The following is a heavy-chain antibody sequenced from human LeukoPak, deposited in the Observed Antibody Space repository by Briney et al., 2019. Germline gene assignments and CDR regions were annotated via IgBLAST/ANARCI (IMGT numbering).Heavy chain of an antibody. J-gene: IGHJ3*02. CDR2: IFHGGNT. Sequence: TSETLSLTCTVSGDSITSSAFYWGWIRQAPGKGLEWIGNIFHGGNTHYNPSLKSRVSISVDRSKNQVSLNLSSVTAADTALYYCAKQGRQIPFWGVVAIAPFDIWGQGTMVTVYS. CDR1: GDSITSSAFY. D-gene: IGHD3-16*02. V-gene: IGHV4-39*01. CDR3: AKQGRQIPFWGVVAIAPFDI.